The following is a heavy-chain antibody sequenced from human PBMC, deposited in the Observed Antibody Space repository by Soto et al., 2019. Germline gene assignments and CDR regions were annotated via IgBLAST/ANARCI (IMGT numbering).Heavy chain of an antibody. J-gene: IGHJ6*02. CDR1: GEAFSGYH. V-gene: IGHV4-34*01. Sequence: SETLSLTCAVYGEAFSGYHWNWIRQSPGKGLEWIGEINESGSTNYKPSLARRVTISVDTSKRQVSLRLRSVTVADAAVYYCARRRRGITMTRATYAMDVWGQGTPVTVSS. CDR3: ARRRRGITMTRATYAMDV. CDR2: INESGST. D-gene: IGHD2-21*02.